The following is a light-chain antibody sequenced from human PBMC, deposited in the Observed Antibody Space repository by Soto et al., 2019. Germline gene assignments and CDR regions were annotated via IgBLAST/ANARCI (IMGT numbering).Light chain of an antibody. CDR3: CSYAGSSGYV. V-gene: IGLV2-23*01. J-gene: IGLJ1*01. Sequence: QSALTQPASVSRSPGQSITISCTGTSSDVGSYNLVSWYQQHPGEAPKLMIYEGSKRPSGVSNRFSGSKSGNTASLTISGLQAEDEADYYCCSYAGSSGYVFGTGTKVTVL. CDR2: EGS. CDR1: SSDVGSYNL.